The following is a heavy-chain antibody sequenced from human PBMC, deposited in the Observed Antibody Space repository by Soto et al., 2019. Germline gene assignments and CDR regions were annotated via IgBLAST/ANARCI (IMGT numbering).Heavy chain of an antibody. CDR2: IYYSGST. J-gene: IGHJ4*02. Sequence: SETLSLTCTVSGGSISSGGYYWSWIRQHPGKGLEWIGYIYYSGSTYYNPSLKSRVTISVDTSKNQFSLKLSSVTAADTAVYYCARATFGSGSYSFDDWGQGTLVTVSS. CDR1: GGSISSGGYY. V-gene: IGHV4-31*03. D-gene: IGHD3-10*01. CDR3: ARATFGSGSYSFDD.